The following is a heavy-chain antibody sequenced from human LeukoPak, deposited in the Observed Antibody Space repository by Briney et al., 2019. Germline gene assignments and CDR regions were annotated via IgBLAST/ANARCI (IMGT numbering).Heavy chain of an antibody. CDR2: IYYSGST. CDR3: AGVGGGTGYYNWYFDL. D-gene: IGHD3/OR15-3a*01. J-gene: IGHJ2*01. Sequence: PSETLSLTCTVSGGSISSYYWSWIRQPPGKGLEWIGYIYYSGSTNYNPSLKSRVTISVDTSKNQFSLKLSSVTAADTAVYYCAGVGGGTGYYNWYFDLWGRGTLVTVSS. V-gene: IGHV4-59*01. CDR1: GGSISSYY.